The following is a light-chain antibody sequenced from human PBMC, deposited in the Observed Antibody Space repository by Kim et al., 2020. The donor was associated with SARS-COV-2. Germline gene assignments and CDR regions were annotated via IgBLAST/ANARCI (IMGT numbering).Light chain of an antibody. CDR3: SSYTGSNTLI. Sequence: QSVTFSCTSTNGDIVRYNYCSWYQNHPGRAPKLMIYDVSRRPSGVPDRFSGSKSGNTASLTVSGLQAEDEADYYCSSYTGSNTLIFGGGTQLTVL. V-gene: IGLV2-8*01. J-gene: IGLJ2*01. CDR1: NGDIVRYNY. CDR2: DVS.